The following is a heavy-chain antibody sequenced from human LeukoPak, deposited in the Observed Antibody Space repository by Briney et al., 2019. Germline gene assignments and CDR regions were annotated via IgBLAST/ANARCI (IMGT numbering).Heavy chain of an antibody. J-gene: IGHJ3*02. CDR3: ARDSEVGVLSFDI. D-gene: IGHD2-15*01. CDR1: GGSFSGHY. CDR2: IYYSGST. Sequence: PSETLSLTCAVYGGSFSGHYWSWIRQPPGKGLEWIGYIYYSGSTNYNPSLKSRVTISVDTSKNQFSLKLSSVTAADTAVYYCARDSEVGVLSFDIWGQGTMVTVSS. V-gene: IGHV4-59*11.